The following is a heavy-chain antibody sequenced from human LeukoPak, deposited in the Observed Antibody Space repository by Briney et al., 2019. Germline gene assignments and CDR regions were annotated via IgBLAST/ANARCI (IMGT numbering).Heavy chain of an antibody. V-gene: IGHV1-46*01. J-gene: IGHJ3*02. CDR3: ATRYNWNDGGAFDI. CDR2: INPSAGST. Sequence: ASVKVSCKASGYTFSTYYMHWVRQAPGQGLEWMGIINPSAGSTTYAQKFQGRVTMTEDTSTDTAYMELSSLRSEDTAVYYCATRYNWNDGGAFDIWGQGTMVTVSS. D-gene: IGHD1-20*01. CDR1: GYTFSTYY.